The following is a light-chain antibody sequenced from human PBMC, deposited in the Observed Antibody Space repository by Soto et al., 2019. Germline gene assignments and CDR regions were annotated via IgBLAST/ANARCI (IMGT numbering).Light chain of an antibody. CDR3: CSYAGDSAWV. Sequence: SALTQPASVSGSPGQSITISCTGNSSDVGSYNFVSWDQQHPGKAPKLMIYEGSKRPSGVSNRFSGSKSGNTASLTISGLQAEDEADYYCCSYAGDSAWVFGGGTKVTVL. CDR1: SSDVGSYNF. V-gene: IGLV2-23*01. J-gene: IGLJ3*02. CDR2: EGS.